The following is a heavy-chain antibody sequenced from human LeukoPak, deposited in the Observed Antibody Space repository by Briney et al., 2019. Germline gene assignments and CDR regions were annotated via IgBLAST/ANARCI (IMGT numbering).Heavy chain of an antibody. CDR1: GYTFTGYY. CDR3: AVSSSSSGEFDY. V-gene: IGHV1-2*02. Sequence: ASVKASCKASGYTFTGYYMHWVRQAPGQGLEWMGWINPNSGGTNYAQKFQGRVTMTRDTSISTAYMELSRLRSDDTAVYYCAVSSSSSGEFDYWGQGTLVTVSS. CDR2: INPNSGGT. J-gene: IGHJ4*02. D-gene: IGHD6-6*01.